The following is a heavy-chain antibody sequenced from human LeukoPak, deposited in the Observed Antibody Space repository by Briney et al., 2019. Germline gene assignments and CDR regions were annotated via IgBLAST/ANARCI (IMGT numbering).Heavy chain of an antibody. V-gene: IGHV3-23*01. CDR1: GDTFSDYA. Sequence: SCKASGDTFSDYAMSWVRQAPGKGLEWVSAISGSGGSTYYADSVKGRFTISRDNSENTLYLQMNSLRAEDTAVYYCARGYYYDSSGYFDGYYMDVWGKGTTVTISS. CDR2: ISGSGGST. CDR3: ARGYYYDSSGYFDGYYMDV. D-gene: IGHD3-22*01. J-gene: IGHJ6*03.